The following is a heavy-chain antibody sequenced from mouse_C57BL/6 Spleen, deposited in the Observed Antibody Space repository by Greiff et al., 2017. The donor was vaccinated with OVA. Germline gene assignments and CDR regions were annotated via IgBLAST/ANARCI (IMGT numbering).Heavy chain of an antibody. Sequence: QVQLKESGAELVKPGASVKMSCKASGYTFTTYPIEWMKQNHGKSLEWIGNFHPYNDDTKYNEKFKGKATLTVEKSSSTVYLELSRLTSDDSAVYYCSRGDYDYAYWYFDVWGTGTTVTVSS. CDR3: SRGDYDYAYWYFDV. CDR1: GYTFTTYP. CDR2: FHPYNDDT. J-gene: IGHJ1*03. D-gene: IGHD2-4*01. V-gene: IGHV1-47*01.